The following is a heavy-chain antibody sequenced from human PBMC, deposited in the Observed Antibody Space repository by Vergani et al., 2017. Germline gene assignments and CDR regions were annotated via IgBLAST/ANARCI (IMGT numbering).Heavy chain of an antibody. V-gene: IGHV3-21*02. CDR1: GFTFDTYT. CDR2: ISSGGGDI. CDR3: ARDHISGFHDSSGYYVDY. J-gene: IGHJ4*02. Sequence: EVQLLESGGGLVQPGGSRRLSCAGAGFTFDTYTMAYVRQAPGKGLEWVATISSGGGDIFYADSVKGRFTISRDNAKNSLYLQMNSLRAEDTAVYYCARDHISGFHDSSGYYVDYWGQGTLVTVSS. D-gene: IGHD3-22*01.